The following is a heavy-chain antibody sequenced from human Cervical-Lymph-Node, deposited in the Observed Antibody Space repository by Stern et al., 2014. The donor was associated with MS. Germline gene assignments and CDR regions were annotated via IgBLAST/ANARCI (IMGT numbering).Heavy chain of an antibody. CDR1: GGTFSSYT. CDR3: AREALLGGNYYALDV. Sequence: QMQLVQSGAEVKKPGSSVKVSCKAFGGTFSSYTMSWVRQAPGQGLEWMGRSTPIFGTANYAKKFQDRVTITADKFTSTAYMALNSLRSEDTAVYYCAREALLGGNYYALDVWGQGTTVTVSS. V-gene: IGHV1-69*06. J-gene: IGHJ6*02. D-gene: IGHD2-15*01. CDR2: STPIFGTA.